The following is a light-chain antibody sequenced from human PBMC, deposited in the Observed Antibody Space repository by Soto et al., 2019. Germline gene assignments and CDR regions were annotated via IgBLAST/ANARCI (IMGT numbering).Light chain of an antibody. V-gene: IGKV4-1*01. CDR1: QIVLYSPNNQNN. CDR3: QHYYTTPRT. CDR2: WAS. Sequence: DIVMTQSPDSLPVSLGERATINCKSSQIVLYSPNNQNNLAWYQQKTGQPPKLLIYWASIRAAGAPDRFSGRGSRTDHTLTISSLEAEDVALYYCQHYYTTPRTFGQGTRLSIK. J-gene: IGKJ2*02.